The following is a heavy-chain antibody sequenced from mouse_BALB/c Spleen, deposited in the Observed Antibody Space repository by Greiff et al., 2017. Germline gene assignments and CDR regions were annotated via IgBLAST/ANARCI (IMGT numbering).Heavy chain of an antibody. CDR1: GFTFSSYG. CDR2: ISSGGSYT. J-gene: IGHJ2*01. D-gene: IGHD1-1*01. Sequence: EVKLVESGGDLVKPGGSLKLSCAASGFTFSSYGMSWVRQTPDKRLEWVATISSGGSYTYYPDSVKGRFTISRDNAKNTLYLQMSSLKSEDTAMYYCARQGITTVVATYDDLDYWGQGTTRTVSS. CDR3: ARQGITTVVATYDDLDY. V-gene: IGHV5-6*01.